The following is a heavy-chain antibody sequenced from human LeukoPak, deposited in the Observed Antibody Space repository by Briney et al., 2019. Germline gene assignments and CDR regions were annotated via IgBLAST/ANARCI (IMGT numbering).Heavy chain of an antibody. CDR1: GFTFSGYG. J-gene: IGHJ4*02. Sequence: GGSLRLSCAASGFTFSGYGMHWVRQAPGKGLEWVAFIRYDGSNKYYADSVKGRFIISRDNSKNTLYLQMNSLRAEDTAVYYCAKDQGNGIVGAMGFDYWGQGTLVTVSS. CDR2: IRYDGSNK. CDR3: AKDQGNGIVGAMGFDY. V-gene: IGHV3-30*02. D-gene: IGHD1-26*01.